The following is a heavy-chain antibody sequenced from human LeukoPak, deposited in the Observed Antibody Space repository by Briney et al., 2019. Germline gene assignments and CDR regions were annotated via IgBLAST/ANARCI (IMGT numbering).Heavy chain of an antibody. D-gene: IGHD6-19*01. CDR3: ARRKIAVAGTGTNWFDP. Sequence: SVKVSCKASGGTFSSYAISWVRQAPGQGLEWMGGIIPIFGTANYAQKFQGRVTITADESTSTAYMELSSLRSEDAAVYYCARRKIAVAGTGTNWFDPWGQGTLVTVSS. CDR1: GGTFSSYA. V-gene: IGHV1-69*01. CDR2: IIPIFGTA. J-gene: IGHJ5*02.